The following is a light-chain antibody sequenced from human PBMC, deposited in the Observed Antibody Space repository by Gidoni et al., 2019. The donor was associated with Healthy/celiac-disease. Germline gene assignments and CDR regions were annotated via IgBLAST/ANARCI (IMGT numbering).Light chain of an antibody. CDR2: QDS. V-gene: IGLV3-1*01. CDR3: QAWDSSTAPVV. J-gene: IGLJ2*01. CDR1: KLGDKY. Sequence: SYELTQPPSVSVSPGQTASITCSGDKLGDKYACWYQQKPGQSPVLVIYQDSKRPSGIPERFSGSNSGITATLTISGTQAMDEADYYCQAWDSSTAPVVFGGGTKLTVL.